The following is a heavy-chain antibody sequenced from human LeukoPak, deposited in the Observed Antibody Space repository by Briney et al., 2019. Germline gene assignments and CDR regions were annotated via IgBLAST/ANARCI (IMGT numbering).Heavy chain of an antibody. J-gene: IGHJ4*02. CDR3: ARFYGDYQAFDY. Sequence: PGGSLRLSCAASGVTFTSYGVHWVRQAPGKGLEWVAVIWFDGSKKYYIDSVKGRFTISRDDSKNSLYLQMNSLRAEDTAVYYCARFYGDYQAFDYWGQGTLVTVSS. CDR1: GVTFTSYG. CDR2: IWFDGSKK. V-gene: IGHV3-33*01. D-gene: IGHD4-17*01.